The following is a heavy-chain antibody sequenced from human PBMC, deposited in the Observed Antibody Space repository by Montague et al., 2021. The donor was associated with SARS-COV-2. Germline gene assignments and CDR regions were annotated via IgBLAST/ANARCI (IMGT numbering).Heavy chain of an antibody. CDR1: GDSVWSNTAA. D-gene: IGHD4-17*01. V-gene: IGHV6-1*01. Sequence: CAISGDSVWSNTAAWNWIRQSPSGGLEWLGRTNYRSKWTSDYATSVEGRISIDPDASKDQFFLHLRSVTPEDTGVYYCVRDTGSAQAGFDAWGQGTLVTVSS. CDR2: TNYRSKWTS. J-gene: IGHJ4*02. CDR3: VRDTGSAQAGFDA.